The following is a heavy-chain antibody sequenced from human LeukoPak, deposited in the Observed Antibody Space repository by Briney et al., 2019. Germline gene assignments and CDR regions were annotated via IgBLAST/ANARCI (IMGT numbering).Heavy chain of an antibody. Sequence: GGSLRLSCAASGFTFSSYEMNWVRQAPGKGLEWVSYISSSGSTIYYADSVKGRFTISRDNAKNSLYLQMNSLRAEDTAVYYCARAYQRLTFGGVIASWGQGTLVTVSS. CDR2: ISSSGSTI. CDR3: ARAYQRLTFGGVIAS. D-gene: IGHD3-16*02. J-gene: IGHJ4*02. V-gene: IGHV3-48*03. CDR1: GFTFSSYE.